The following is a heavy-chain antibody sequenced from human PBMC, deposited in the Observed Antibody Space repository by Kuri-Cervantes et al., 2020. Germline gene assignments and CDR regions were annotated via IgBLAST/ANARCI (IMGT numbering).Heavy chain of an antibody. CDR2: ISYDGSNK. CDR3: ARGDIPGGYYGMDV. D-gene: IGHD5-12*01. CDR1: GFIFSSYG. V-gene: IGHV3-30*03. Sequence: GESLKISCAASGFIFSSYGMHWVRQASGKGLEWVAVISYDGSNKYYADSVKGRFTISRDNSKNTLYLQMNSLRAEDTAVYYCARGDIPGGYYGMDVWCQGTTVTVSS. J-gene: IGHJ6*02.